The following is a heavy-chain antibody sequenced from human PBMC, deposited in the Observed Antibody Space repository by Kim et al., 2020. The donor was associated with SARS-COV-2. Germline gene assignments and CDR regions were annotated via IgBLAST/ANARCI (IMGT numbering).Heavy chain of an antibody. CDR2: ISSSSSYI. Sequence: GGSLRLSCAASGFTFSSYSMSWVRQAPGKGLEWVSSISSSSSYIYYADSVKGRFTISRDNAKNSLYLQMNSLRAEDTAVYYCARDRGRGWLQPDYWGQGTLVTVSS. CDR1: GFTFSSYS. CDR3: ARDRGRGWLQPDY. D-gene: IGHD5-12*01. J-gene: IGHJ4*02. V-gene: IGHV3-21*01.